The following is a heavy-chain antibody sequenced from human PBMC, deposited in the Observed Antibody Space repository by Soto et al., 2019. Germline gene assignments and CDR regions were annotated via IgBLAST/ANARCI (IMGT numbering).Heavy chain of an antibody. D-gene: IGHD2-2*01. CDR1: GYTFTGYY. CDR3: ARVKSRNCSSTSCYLSVNYYGMDV. V-gene: IGHV1-2*04. CDR2: INPNSGGT. Sequence: GAPVKGSCKASGYTFTGYYMHWVRQAPGQGAERMGWINPNSGGTNYAQKFQGWVTMTRDTSISTAYMELSRLRSDDTAVYYCARVKSRNCSSTSCYLSVNYYGMDVWGQGTTVTVSS. J-gene: IGHJ6*02.